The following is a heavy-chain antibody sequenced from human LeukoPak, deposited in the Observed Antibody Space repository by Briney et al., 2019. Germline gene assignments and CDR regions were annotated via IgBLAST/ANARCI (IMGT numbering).Heavy chain of an antibody. CDR3: AKALGSRSGYAIDY. CDR1: GFTFDDYA. V-gene: IGHV3-9*01. J-gene: IGHJ4*02. CDR2: ISWNSGSI. Sequence: GGSLRLSCAASGFTFDDYAMHWVRQAPGKGLEWVSGISWNSGSIGYADSVKGRFTISRDNAKNSLYLQMNSLRAEDTALYYCAKALGSRSGYAIDYWGQGTLVTVSS. D-gene: IGHD5-12*01.